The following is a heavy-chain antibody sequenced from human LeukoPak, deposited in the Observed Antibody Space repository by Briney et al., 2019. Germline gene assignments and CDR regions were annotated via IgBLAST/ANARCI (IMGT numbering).Heavy chain of an antibody. CDR1: GGSISSYY. Sequence: SETLSLTCTVSGGSISSYYWSWIRQPPGKGLEWIGYIFYSGSTNYNPSLKSRVTISVDTSKNQFSLKLSSVTAADTAVYYCASGMISSTRAFDIWGQGTMVTVSS. D-gene: IGHD6-13*01. CDR3: ASGMISSTRAFDI. J-gene: IGHJ3*02. CDR2: IFYSGST. V-gene: IGHV4-59*01.